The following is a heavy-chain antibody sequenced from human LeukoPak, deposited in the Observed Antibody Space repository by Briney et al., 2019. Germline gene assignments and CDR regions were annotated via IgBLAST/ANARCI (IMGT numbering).Heavy chain of an antibody. CDR1: GFTFDDYA. J-gene: IGHJ4*02. Sequence: GRSLRLSCAASGFTFDDYAMHWVRQAPGKGLEWVSGISWNSGSRVYADSVKGRFTISRDNAKNSLYLQMNSLRAEDTALYYCARDDGSGGGFDYWGQGTLVTVSS. V-gene: IGHV3-9*01. CDR3: ARDDGSGGGFDY. D-gene: IGHD3-22*01. CDR2: ISWNSGSR.